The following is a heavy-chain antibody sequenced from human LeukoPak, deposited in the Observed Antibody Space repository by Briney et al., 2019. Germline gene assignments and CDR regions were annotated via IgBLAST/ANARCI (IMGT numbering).Heavy chain of an antibody. CDR3: ARVKGHCSGGSCPYYMDV. Sequence: SETLSLTCTVSGGSISSYYWSWIRQPPGKGLEWIGYIYYSGSTNYNPSLKSRVTISVDTSKNQFFLKLSSVTAADTAVYYCARVKGHCSGGSCPYYMDVWGKGTTVTVSS. CDR2: IYYSGST. J-gene: IGHJ6*03. CDR1: GGSISSYY. D-gene: IGHD2-15*01. V-gene: IGHV4-59*01.